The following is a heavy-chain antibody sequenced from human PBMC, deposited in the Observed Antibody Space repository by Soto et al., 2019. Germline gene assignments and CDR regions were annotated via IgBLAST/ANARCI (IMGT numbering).Heavy chain of an antibody. CDR1: GGFVSSGSYH. Sequence: VHLQESGPGLVKPSETLSLTCTVSGGFVSSGSYHWSWIRQPPGKGLERVGDIYYSGGTNYNPSLKSRVTISVDTSENQFFLQLSSVTAADTAVYYCAKTYGDYVGAFDIWGQGPMVTVSS. CDR3: AKTYGDYVGAFDI. D-gene: IGHD4-17*01. CDR2: IYYSGGT. V-gene: IGHV4-61*01. J-gene: IGHJ3*02.